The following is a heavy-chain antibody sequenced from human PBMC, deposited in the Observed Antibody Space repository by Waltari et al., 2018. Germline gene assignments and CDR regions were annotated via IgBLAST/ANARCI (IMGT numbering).Heavy chain of an antibody. CDR2: IYYSGST. Sequence: QVQLQESGPGLVKPSETLSLTCTVSGGSISSYYWSWIRQPPGKGLEWIGYIYYSGSTNYNPSLKSRVTISVDTSKNQFSLKLSSVTAADTAVYYCARASHYYDSSGYSLFDYWGQGTLVTVSS. V-gene: IGHV4-59*01. D-gene: IGHD3-22*01. CDR1: GGSISSYY. CDR3: ARASHYYDSSGYSLFDY. J-gene: IGHJ4*02.